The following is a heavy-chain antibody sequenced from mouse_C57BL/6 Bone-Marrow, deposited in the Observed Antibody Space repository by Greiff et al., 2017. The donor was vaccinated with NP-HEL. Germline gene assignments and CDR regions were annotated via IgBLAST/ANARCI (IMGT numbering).Heavy chain of an antibody. J-gene: IGHJ2*01. D-gene: IGHD1-1*01. Sequence: QVQLQQPGAELVKPGASVKLSCKASGYTFTSYWMHWVKQRPGQGLEWIGMIHPNSGSTNYNEKFKSKATLTVDKSSSTAYMQLSSLTSEDSAVYYGARLYYYGSRGDYFDYWGQGTTLTVSS. V-gene: IGHV1-64*01. CDR1: GYTFTSYW. CDR2: IHPNSGST. CDR3: ARLYYYGSRGDYFDY.